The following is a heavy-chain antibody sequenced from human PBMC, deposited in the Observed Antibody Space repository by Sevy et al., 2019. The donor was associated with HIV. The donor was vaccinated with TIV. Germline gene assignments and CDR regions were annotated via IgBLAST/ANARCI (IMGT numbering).Heavy chain of an antibody. J-gene: IGHJ1*01. CDR1: GFTINRYS. CDR3: ALERLSSDVAEYFQN. CDR2: ISFDATNE. D-gene: IGHD1-1*01. V-gene: IGHV3-30-3*01. Sequence: GGSLRLSCAASGFTINRYSMHWVRQAPGKGLEWVATISFDATNEHYADSVKGRFTISRDNFQNSLFLQMDSLRPEDTAVYYCALERLSSDVAEYFQNWGQGTLVTVSS.